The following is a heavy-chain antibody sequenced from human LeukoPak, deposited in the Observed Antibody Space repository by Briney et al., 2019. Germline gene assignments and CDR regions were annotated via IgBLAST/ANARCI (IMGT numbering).Heavy chain of an antibody. D-gene: IGHD6-19*01. V-gene: IGHV4-59*05. J-gene: IGHJ4*02. Sequence: PSETLSLTCTVSGGSISDNYWSWIRQPPGKGLEWIGSIYYSGSTYYNPSLKSRVTISVDTSKNQFSLKLSSVTAADTAVYYCARHTGQWLAVFDYWGQGTLVTVSS. CDR2: IYYSGST. CDR3: ARHTGQWLAVFDY. CDR1: GGSISDNY.